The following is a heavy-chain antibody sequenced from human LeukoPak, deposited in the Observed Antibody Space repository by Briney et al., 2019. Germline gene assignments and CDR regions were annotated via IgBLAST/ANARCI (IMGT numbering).Heavy chain of an antibody. Sequence: PSETLSLTCTVSGDSISSYYWSWIRQPPGKGLEWIGYIYYSGSTNYNPSLKSRVTISVDTSKNQFSLTLSSVTAADTAVYYCARQYCSITNCYYFDYWGQGTLVTVSS. D-gene: IGHD2-2*01. CDR1: GDSISSYY. CDR3: ARQYCSITNCYYFDY. V-gene: IGHV4-59*01. J-gene: IGHJ4*02. CDR2: IYYSGST.